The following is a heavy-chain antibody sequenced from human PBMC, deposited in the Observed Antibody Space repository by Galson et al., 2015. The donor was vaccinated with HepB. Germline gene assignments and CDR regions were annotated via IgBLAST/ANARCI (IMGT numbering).Heavy chain of an antibody. Sequence: SLRLSCAASGFTFSSYAMHWVRQAPGKGLEWVAVISYDGSNKYYADSVKGRFTISRDNSKNTLYLQMNSLRAEDTAVYYCARGWDDYVWGSYRLYDYWGQGTLVTVSS. CDR2: ISYDGSNK. CDR3: ARGWDDYVWGSYRLYDY. D-gene: IGHD3-16*02. V-gene: IGHV3-30*04. J-gene: IGHJ4*02. CDR1: GFTFSSYA.